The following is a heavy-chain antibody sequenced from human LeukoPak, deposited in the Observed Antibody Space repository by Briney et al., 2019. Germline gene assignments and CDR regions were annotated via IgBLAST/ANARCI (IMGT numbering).Heavy chain of an antibody. J-gene: IGHJ4*02. V-gene: IGHV3-23*01. Sequence: PGGSLRLSCAASGFTFSSYGMSWVRQAPGKGLEWVSAISGSGGSTYYADSVKGRFTISRDNSKNSLYLQMNSLRAEDTALYYCARARTQGELDYWGLGTLVTVSS. CDR3: ARARTQGELDY. CDR2: ISGSGGST. CDR1: GFTFSSYG. D-gene: IGHD3-16*01.